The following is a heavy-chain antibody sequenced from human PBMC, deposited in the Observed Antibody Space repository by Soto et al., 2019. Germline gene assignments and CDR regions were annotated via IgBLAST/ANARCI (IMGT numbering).Heavy chain of an antibody. CDR3: ARNPSGRSFDY. CDR1: GYTFLSYG. V-gene: IGHV1-18*01. D-gene: IGHD1-26*01. J-gene: IGHJ4*02. CDR2: ISAYSGNT. Sequence: ASVKVSCKASGYTFLSYGISWVRQAPGQGLEWVGWISAYSGNTDYAQRLQDRVTLTTVTSTSTAYMELRNLRSDDTAVYYCARNPSGRSFDYWGQGTLVTSPQ.